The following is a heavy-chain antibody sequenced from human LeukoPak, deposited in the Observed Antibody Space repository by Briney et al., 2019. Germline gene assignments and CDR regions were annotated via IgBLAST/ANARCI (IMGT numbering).Heavy chain of an antibody. CDR1: GFTFSSYA. CDR3: AKLEWDPKTPFDY. D-gene: IGHD1-26*01. CDR2: ISGSGGST. J-gene: IGHJ4*02. Sequence: PGGSLRLSCAASGFTFSSYAMSWVRQAPGKGLEWISAISGSGGSTYYADSVKGRFTISRDNSKNTLYLQMNSLRAEDTAVYYCAKLEWDPKTPFDYWGQGTLVTVSS. V-gene: IGHV3-23*01.